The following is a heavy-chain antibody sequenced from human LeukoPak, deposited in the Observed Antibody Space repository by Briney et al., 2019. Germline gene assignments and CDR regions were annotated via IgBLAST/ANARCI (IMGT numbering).Heavy chain of an antibody. D-gene: IGHD3-9*01. V-gene: IGHV3-11*03. CDR3: AKFLTGQYDAFDI. Sequence: PGGSLRLSCAASGFTFSNFYMSWIRQAPGKGLEWVSFISSASTYTNCADSVKGRFTDSRDNAKNSLFLQMDSLRAEDTAVYYCAKFLTGQYDAFDIWGQGTMVTVSA. CDR2: ISSASTYT. CDR1: GFTFSNFY. J-gene: IGHJ3*02.